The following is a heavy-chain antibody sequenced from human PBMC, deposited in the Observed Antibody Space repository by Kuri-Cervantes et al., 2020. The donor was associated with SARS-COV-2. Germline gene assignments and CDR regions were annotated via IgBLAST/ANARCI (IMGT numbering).Heavy chain of an antibody. CDR1: GYSISSGYY. Sequence: GSLRLSCAVSGYSISSGYYWGWIRQPPGKGLEWIGSIYHSGSTYYNPSLKSRVTISVDTSENQFSLKLSSVTAADTAVYYCARSKSWRWFDPWGQGTLVTVSS. J-gene: IGHJ5*02. CDR2: IYHSGST. V-gene: IGHV4-38-2*01. CDR3: ARSKSWRWFDP. D-gene: IGHD3-3*01.